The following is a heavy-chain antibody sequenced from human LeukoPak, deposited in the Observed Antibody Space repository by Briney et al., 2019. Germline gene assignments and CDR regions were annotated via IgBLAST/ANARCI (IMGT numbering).Heavy chain of an antibody. V-gene: IGHV4-39*01. CDR2: IYYSGST. CDR3: ARHRGYYDSPNWFDP. Sequence: PSETLSLTCTVSGGSISSSSYYWGWIRQPPGKGLEWIGSIYYSGSTYYNPSLKSRVTISVDTSKNQFSLKLSSVTAADTAVYYRARHRGYYDSPNWFDPWGQGTLVTVSS. D-gene: IGHD3-22*01. J-gene: IGHJ5*02. CDR1: GGSISSSSYY.